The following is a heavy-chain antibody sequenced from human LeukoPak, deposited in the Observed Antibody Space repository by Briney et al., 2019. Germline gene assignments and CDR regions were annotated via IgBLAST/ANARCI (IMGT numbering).Heavy chain of an antibody. J-gene: IGHJ3*02. CDR3: ARLYCGGDCLNDAFDI. CDR1: GYTFTGYY. CDR2: INPNSGGT. Sequence: ASVKVSCKASGYTFTGYYMHWVRQAPGQGLEWMGWINPNSGGTNYAQKFQGRVTMTRDTSISTAYTELSRLRSDDTAVYYCARLYCGGDCLNDAFDIWGQGTMVTVSS. V-gene: IGHV1-2*02. D-gene: IGHD2-21*02.